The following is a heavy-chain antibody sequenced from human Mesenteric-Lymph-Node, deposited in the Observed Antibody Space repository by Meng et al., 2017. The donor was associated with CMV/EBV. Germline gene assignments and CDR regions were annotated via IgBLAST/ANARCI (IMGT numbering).Heavy chain of an antibody. J-gene: IGHJ6*02. CDR3: ARGNVCFSITCPLRKLSYYCYGMDV. D-gene: IGHD3-16*01. V-gene: IGHV1-69*05. Sequence: VRQAPGQGLEWMGGIIPVVGTANYAPRFQGRVTITTDDSTSTAYMELSSLRSADTAVYYCARGNVCFSITCPLRKLSYYCYGMDVWGQGTTVTVSS. CDR2: IIPVVGTA.